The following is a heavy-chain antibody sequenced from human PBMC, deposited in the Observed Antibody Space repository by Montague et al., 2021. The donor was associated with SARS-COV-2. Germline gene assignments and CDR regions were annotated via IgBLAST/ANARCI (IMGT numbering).Heavy chain of an antibody. J-gene: IGHJ4*02. CDR2: IFYSGST. V-gene: IGHV4-39*07. Sequence: SETLSLTCSVAGASINNSSYYWGWIRQPPGRGPEWIGSIFYSGSTYYKPTLMSPVTISVDTSKNQFSLRITSVTAADMALYFCARCPYWGQGVLVTVSS. CDR1: GASINNSSYY. CDR3: ARCPY. D-gene: IGHD5/OR15-5a*01.